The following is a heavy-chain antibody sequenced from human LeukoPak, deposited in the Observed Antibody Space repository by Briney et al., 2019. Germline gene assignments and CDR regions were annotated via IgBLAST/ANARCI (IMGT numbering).Heavy chain of an antibody. CDR1: GFTFSSYG. V-gene: IGHV3-33*01. J-gene: IGHJ4*02. Sequence: GGSLRLSCAASGFTFSSYGMHWVRQAPGKGLEWVAVIWYDGSNKYYADSVKGRFTISRDSSKNTLYLQMNSLRAEDTAVYYCARDRKRGFFAANDHFDYWGQGTLVTVSS. D-gene: IGHD3-3*01. CDR2: IWYDGSNK. CDR3: ARDRKRGFFAANDHFDY.